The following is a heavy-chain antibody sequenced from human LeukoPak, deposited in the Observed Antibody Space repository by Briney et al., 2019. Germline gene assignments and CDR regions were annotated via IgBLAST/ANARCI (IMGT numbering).Heavy chain of an antibody. D-gene: IGHD3-22*01. CDR1: GGSISSYY. V-gene: IGHV4-59*01. CDR3: ARAIVVVHGYNWFDP. Sequence: PSETLSLTCTVSGGSISSYYWSWIRQPPGKGLEWSGYIYYSGSTNYNPSLKSRVTISVDTSKNQFSLKLSSVTAADTAVYYCARAIVVVHGYNWFDPWGQGTLVTVSS. CDR2: IYYSGST. J-gene: IGHJ5*02.